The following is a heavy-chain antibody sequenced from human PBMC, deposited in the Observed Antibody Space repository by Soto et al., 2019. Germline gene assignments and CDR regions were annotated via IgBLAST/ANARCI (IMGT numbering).Heavy chain of an antibody. CDR1: GGTFSSYA. CDR3: ARDGGGLVATIYGPVDYYGMDV. D-gene: IGHD5-12*01. CDR2: IIPIFGTA. J-gene: IGHJ6*02. Sequence: GASVKVSCKASGGTFSSYAISWVRQAPGQGLEWMGGIIPIFGTANYAQKFQGRVTITADESTSTAYMELSSLRSEDTAVYYCARDGGGLVATIYGPVDYYGMDVWGQGXTVTVSS. V-gene: IGHV1-69*13.